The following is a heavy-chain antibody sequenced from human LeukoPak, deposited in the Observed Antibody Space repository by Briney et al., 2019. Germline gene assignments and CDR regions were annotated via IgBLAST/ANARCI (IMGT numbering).Heavy chain of an antibody. Sequence: PGGSLRLSCAASGFTFSSYSMNWVRQAPGKGLEWVSPISSSSSYIYYADSVKGRFTISRDNAKNSLYLQMNSLRAEDTAVYYCARVRIAVAGRGDFDYWGQGTLVTVSS. D-gene: IGHD6-19*01. CDR2: ISSSSSYI. V-gene: IGHV3-21*01. J-gene: IGHJ4*02. CDR3: ARVRIAVAGRGDFDY. CDR1: GFTFSSYS.